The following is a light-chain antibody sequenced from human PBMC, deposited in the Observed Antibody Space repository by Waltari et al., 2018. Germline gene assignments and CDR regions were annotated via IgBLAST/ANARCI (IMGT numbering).Light chain of an antibody. Sequence: EIQMTQSPSTLSASVGDRVTITCRASQSISNWLAWYQQKPGKAPNLFISKVSNLESGVPSRFSGSGSVTEFTLTISSLQPDDFATYYCLQYKSLWTFGQGTKVQTK. CDR2: KVS. CDR1: QSISNW. CDR3: LQYKSLWT. J-gene: IGKJ1*01. V-gene: IGKV1-5*03.